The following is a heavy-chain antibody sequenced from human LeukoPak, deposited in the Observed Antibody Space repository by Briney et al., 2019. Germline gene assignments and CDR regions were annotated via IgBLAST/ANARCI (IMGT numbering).Heavy chain of an antibody. CDR3: AKEETPIRYFDWLPNPYYFDY. V-gene: IGHV3-30*18. J-gene: IGHJ4*02. Sequence: GRSLRLSCAASGFTFSSYGMHWVRQAPGKGLEWVAVISYDGSNKYYADSVKGRFTISRDNSKNTLYLQMNSLRAEDTAVYYCAKEETPIRYFDWLPNPYYFDYWGQRTLVTVSS. D-gene: IGHD3-9*01. CDR2: ISYDGSNK. CDR1: GFTFSSYG.